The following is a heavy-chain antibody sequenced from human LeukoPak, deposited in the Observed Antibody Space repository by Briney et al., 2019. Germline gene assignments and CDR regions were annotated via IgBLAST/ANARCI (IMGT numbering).Heavy chain of an antibody. CDR1: GFTFDDYA. CDR3: AKGYSSGWWGAGDY. CDR2: ISRNSGSI. D-gene: IGHD6-19*01. J-gene: IGHJ4*02. V-gene: IGHV3-9*01. Sequence: GGSLRLSCAASGFTFDDYAMHWVRQAPGKGLEWVSGISRNSGSIGYADSVKGRFTISRDNAKNSLYLQMNSLRAEDTALYYCAKGYSSGWWGAGDYWGQGTLVTVSS.